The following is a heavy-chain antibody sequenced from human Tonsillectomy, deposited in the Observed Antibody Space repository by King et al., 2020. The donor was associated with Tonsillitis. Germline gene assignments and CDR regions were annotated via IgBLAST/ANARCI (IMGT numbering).Heavy chain of an antibody. V-gene: IGHV1-18*01. CDR2: ISAYNGNT. CDR1: GYTFLDSA. D-gene: IGHD3-3*01. Sequence: VQLVESGAEVKKPGASVRVSCKASGYTFLDSAITWVRQAPGQGLEWMGWISAYNGNTNYAQNLQGRVTMTTDTSTSTAYMDLMSLRSDDTAVYYCARLYLEGYYDFWSAWYFDYWGQGTLVTVSS. CDR3: ARLYLEGYYDFWSAWYFDY. J-gene: IGHJ4*02.